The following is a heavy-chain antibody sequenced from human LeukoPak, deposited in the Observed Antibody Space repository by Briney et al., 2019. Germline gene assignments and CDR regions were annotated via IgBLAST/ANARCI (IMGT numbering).Heavy chain of an antibody. CDR1: GGSISSYY. D-gene: IGHD3-3*01. Sequence: SETLSLTCTVSGGSISSYYWSWIRQPPGKGLEWIGYIYYSGSTNYNPSLKSRVTISVDTSKNQFSLKLGSVTAADTAVYYCAIWSGYYPEAFDIWGQGTMVTVSS. CDR2: IYYSGST. J-gene: IGHJ3*02. CDR3: AIWSGYYPEAFDI. V-gene: IGHV4-59*01.